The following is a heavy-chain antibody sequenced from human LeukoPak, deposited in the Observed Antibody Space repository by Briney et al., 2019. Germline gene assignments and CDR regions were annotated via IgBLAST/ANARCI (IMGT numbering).Heavy chain of an antibody. D-gene: IGHD6-13*01. Sequence: ASVKVSCKASGYTFTSYDINWVRQATGQGLEWMGWMNPNSGNTGYAQKFQGRVTMTRNASISTAYMELSSLRSEDTAVYYCARGAAAADFDYWGQGTLVSVSS. CDR1: GYTFTSYD. CDR3: ARGAAAADFDY. J-gene: IGHJ4*02. CDR2: MNPNSGNT. V-gene: IGHV1-8*01.